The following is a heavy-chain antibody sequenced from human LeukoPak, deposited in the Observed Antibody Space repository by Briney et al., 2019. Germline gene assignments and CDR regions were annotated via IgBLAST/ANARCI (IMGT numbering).Heavy chain of an antibody. D-gene: IGHD2-21*02. V-gene: IGHV4-4*07. CDR1: GGSINGYY. J-gene: IGHJ4*02. Sequence: SETLSLTCTVSGGSINGYYWSWIRQPAGKGLEWIGRIYTSGTTNYNPSLKSRVTMSVDTSKNQFSLKLSSVTAADTAVYYCARGRNCGGDCYYFAYWGQGTLVTVSS. CDR2: IYTSGTT. CDR3: ARGRNCGGDCYYFAY.